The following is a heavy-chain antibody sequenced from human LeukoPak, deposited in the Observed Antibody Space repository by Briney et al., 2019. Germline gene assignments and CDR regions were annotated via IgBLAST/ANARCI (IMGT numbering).Heavy chain of an antibody. D-gene: IGHD6-19*01. CDR1: GFSFSNAW. CDR2: ITKTDGGTT. J-gene: IGHJ4*02. V-gene: IGHV3-15*01. Sequence: GGSLRLSCAASGFSFSNAWVSWVRQAPGQGLEWIGRITKTDGGTTEYAAPVKGRFTLSRDDSKNTVYLQVNSLKIEDTAVYYCTTDWCASGWFCDYWGQGTLVTVSS. CDR3: TTDWCASGWFCDY.